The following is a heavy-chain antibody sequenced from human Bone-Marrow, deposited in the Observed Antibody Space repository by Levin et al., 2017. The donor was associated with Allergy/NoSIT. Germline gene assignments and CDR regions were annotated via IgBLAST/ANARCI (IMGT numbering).Heavy chain of an antibody. CDR1: RFTFSSYA. CDR3: AKSPYYYDSRELDY. Sequence: GESLKISCAASRFTFSSYAMSWVRQAPGKGLEWVSAISGSGGSTYYADSVKGRFTISRDNSKNTLYLQMNSLRVEDTAVYYCAKSPYYYDSRELDYWGQGTLVTVSS. CDR2: ISGSGGST. J-gene: IGHJ4*02. D-gene: IGHD3-22*01. V-gene: IGHV3-23*01.